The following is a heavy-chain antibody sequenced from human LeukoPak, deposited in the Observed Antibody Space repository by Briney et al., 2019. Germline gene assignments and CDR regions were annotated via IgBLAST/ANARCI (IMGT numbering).Heavy chain of an antibody. V-gene: IGHV1-18*01. D-gene: IGHD3-9*01. J-gene: IGHJ5*02. CDR2: ISAYNGNT. CDR3: ARDYDILTGYPGWFDP. CDR1: GGTFSSYA. Sequence: GASVKVSCKASGGTFSSYAISWVRQAPGQGLEWMGGISAYNGNTNYAQKLQGRVTMTTDTSTSTAYMELRSLRSDDTAVYYCARDYDILTGYPGWFDPWGQGTLVTVSS.